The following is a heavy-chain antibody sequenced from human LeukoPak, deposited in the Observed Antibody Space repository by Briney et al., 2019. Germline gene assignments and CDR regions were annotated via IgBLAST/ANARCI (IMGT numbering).Heavy chain of an antibody. V-gene: IGHV4-39*01. CDR1: AGAISNDNFY. CDR2: INYSGTI. CDR3: ARLFDS. J-gene: IGHJ4*02. Sequence: PSETLSLTCTVSAGAISNDNFYWGWVRQPPGKGLEWVASINYSGTIYYNPSLRSRVSISVDTLRTQFFLRLNSVAAADTAVYYCARLFDSWGQGTLVTVSS.